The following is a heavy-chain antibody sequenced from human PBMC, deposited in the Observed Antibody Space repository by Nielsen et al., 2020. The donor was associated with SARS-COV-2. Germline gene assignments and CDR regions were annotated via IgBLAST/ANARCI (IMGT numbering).Heavy chain of an antibody. CDR3: AKAGPSMGVADIFDY. CDR2: INAGNGNT. V-gene: IGHV1-3*01. Sequence: WVRQAPGQSLEWMGWINAGNGNTKYSQKFQGRVTMTRDTSANTAYMELSSLSSEDTAVYYCAKAGPSMGVADIFDYWGQGTLVTVSS. J-gene: IGHJ4*02. D-gene: IGHD2/OR15-2a*01.